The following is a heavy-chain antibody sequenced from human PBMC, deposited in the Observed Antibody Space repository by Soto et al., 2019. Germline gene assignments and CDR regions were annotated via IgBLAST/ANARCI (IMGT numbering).Heavy chain of an antibody. J-gene: IGHJ2*01. Sequence: GGSLRLSCAASGFTFDDYAMHWVRQAPGKGLEWVSGISWNSGSIGYADSVKGRFTISRDNAKNSLYLQMNSLRAEDTALYYCAKDIGPPGNEWYFDLWGRGTLVTVSS. CDR3: AKDIGPPGNEWYFDL. CDR1: GFTFDDYA. CDR2: ISWNSGSI. V-gene: IGHV3-9*01.